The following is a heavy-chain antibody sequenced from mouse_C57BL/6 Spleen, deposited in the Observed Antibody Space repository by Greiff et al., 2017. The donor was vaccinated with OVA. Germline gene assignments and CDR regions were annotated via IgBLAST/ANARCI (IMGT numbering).Heavy chain of an antibody. CDR3: YYGFDY. CDR1: GSTFTSYW. Sequence: QVQLQQPGAELVQPGASVKMSCTASGSTFTSYWITWVPQRPGHGLEWIGDIYPGSGSTNYNEKFKSKATLTVDTSSSTAYMQLSSLTSEDSAVYYCYYGFDYWGQGTTLTVSS. D-gene: IGHD1-1*01. CDR2: IYPGSGST. V-gene: IGHV1-55*01. J-gene: IGHJ2*01.